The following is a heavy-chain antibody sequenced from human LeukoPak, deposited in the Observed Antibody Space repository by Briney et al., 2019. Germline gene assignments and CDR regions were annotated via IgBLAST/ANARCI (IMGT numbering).Heavy chain of an antibody. CDR3: ARAIRYCSGGSCYGPGFDY. V-gene: IGHV4-59*01. J-gene: IGHJ4*02. Sequence: PSETLSLTCTVSGGSISSYYWSWIRQPPGKGLEWIGYIYYSGSTNYNPSLKSRVTISVDTSKNQFSLKLSSVTAADTAVYCCARAIRYCSGGSCYGPGFDYWGQGTLVTVSS. CDR1: GGSISSYY. CDR2: IYYSGST. D-gene: IGHD2-15*01.